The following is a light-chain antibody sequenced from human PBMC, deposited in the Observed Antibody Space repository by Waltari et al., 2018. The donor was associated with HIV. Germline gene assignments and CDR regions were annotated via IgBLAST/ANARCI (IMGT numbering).Light chain of an antibody. CDR2: GAS. CDR1: PSVSSSY. CDR3: QLYGSSPPIT. V-gene: IGKV3-20*01. J-gene: IGKJ5*01. Sequence: ENGLTQSPGTLSLSPGERVTLSCRASPSVSSSYLAWYQQKPGQAPRLLIFGASSRATGVPDRFSGSGSGTDFTLTISRLEPEDFAVYYCQLYGSSPPITFGQGTRLEIK.